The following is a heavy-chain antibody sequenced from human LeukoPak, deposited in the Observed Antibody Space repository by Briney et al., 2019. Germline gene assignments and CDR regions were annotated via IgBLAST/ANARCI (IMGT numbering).Heavy chain of an antibody. J-gene: IGHJ6*03. D-gene: IGHD6-13*01. CDR1: GGSISSYY. Sequence: SETLSLTCTGSGGSISSYYWSWIRQPAGKGLEWIGRIYTSGCTNYNPSLKSRVTMSVDTSKNQFSLKLSSVTAADTAVYYCARVPPPMVGYSSSWSEAYYYYMDVWGKGTTVTISS. CDR3: ARVPPPMVGYSSSWSEAYYYYMDV. V-gene: IGHV4-4*07. CDR2: IYTSGCT.